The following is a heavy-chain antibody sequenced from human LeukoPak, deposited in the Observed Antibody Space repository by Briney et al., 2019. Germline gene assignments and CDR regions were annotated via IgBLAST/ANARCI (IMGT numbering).Heavy chain of an antibody. CDR3: ARLRKVWFLHF. D-gene: IGHD3-22*01. Sequence: SETLSPTCTLSGASLSSSSYYWGWFRQPPGTGLEWIGSIYYTGSAYYNPSLKSRVTISLDTSKNQFSLKVISVTAADTAVYYCARLRKVWFLHFWGQGTMVSVSS. J-gene: IGHJ1*01. CDR1: GASLSSSSYY. V-gene: IGHV4-39*01. CDR2: IYYTGSA.